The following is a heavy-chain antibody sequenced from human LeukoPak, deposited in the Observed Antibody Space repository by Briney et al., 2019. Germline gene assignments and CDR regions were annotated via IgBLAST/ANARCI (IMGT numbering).Heavy chain of an antibody. J-gene: IGHJ6*03. Sequence: SETLSLTCTVSGGSISSSSYYWGWIRQPPGKGLEWIGSIYYSGSTYYNPSLKSRVTISVDTSKNQFSLKLSSVTAADTAVYYCARRWLWGYYYYYMDVWGKGTTVTVSS. CDR3: ARRWLWGYYYYYMDV. CDR2: IYYSGST. CDR1: GGSISSSSYY. D-gene: IGHD5-12*01. V-gene: IGHV4-39*01.